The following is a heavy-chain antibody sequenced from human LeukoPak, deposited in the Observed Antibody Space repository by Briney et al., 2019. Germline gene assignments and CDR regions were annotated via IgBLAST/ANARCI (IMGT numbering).Heavy chain of an antibody. CDR1: GGTFSSYA. CDR3: ARGGGGWLQPTSGAFDI. V-gene: IGHV1-69*06. CDR2: IIPIFGTA. Sequence: ASVKVSCKASGGTFSSYAISWVRQAPGQGFEWMGGIIPIFGTANYAQKFQGRVTITADKSTSTAYMELSSLRSEDTAVYYCARGGGGWLQPTSGAFDIWGQGTMVTVSS. D-gene: IGHD5-24*01. J-gene: IGHJ3*02.